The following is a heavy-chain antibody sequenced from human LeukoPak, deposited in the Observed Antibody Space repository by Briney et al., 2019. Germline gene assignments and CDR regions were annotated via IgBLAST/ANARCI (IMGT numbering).Heavy chain of an antibody. CDR1: GFIFNNYG. CDR3: AKGSSGYFFDL. J-gene: IGHJ4*02. CDR2: ISNDGGGT. Sequence: GGSLRLSCAASGFIFNNYGVVWVRQAPGKGLEWVSAISNDGGGTTYADFVKGRFSVSRDNSKNTLFLQMNSLRAEDTALYYCAKGSSGYFFDLWGQGTLVTVSS. D-gene: IGHD3-22*01. V-gene: IGHV3-23*01.